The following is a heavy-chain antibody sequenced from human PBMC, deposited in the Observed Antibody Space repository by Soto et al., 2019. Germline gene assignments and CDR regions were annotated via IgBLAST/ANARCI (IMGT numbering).Heavy chain of an antibody. Sequence: GGSLRLSCAASGFTFSSYAMHWVRQAPGKGLEWVAVISYDGSNKYYADSVRGRFTISRDNSKNTLYLQMNSLRAEDTAVYYCARDGDTMVRGVIGPYGMDVWGQGTTVTVSS. CDR3: ARDGDTMVRGVIGPYGMDV. D-gene: IGHD3-10*01. CDR1: GFTFSSYA. J-gene: IGHJ6*02. V-gene: IGHV3-30-3*01. CDR2: ISYDGSNK.